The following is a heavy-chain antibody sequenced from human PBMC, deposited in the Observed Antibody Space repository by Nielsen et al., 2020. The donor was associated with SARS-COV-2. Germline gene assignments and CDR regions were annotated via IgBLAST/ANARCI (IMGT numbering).Heavy chain of an antibody. CDR3: ARHDGALSITMIYGPHAFDI. D-gene: IGHD3-22*01. CDR2: ISQSGST. V-gene: IGHV4-34*01. CDR1: GGSFSDYY. Sequence: SETLSLTCAVYGGSFSDYYWSWIRQSPGKGLEWIGEISQSGSTYYNPSLKSRVTISVDTSKNQFSLKLSSVTAADTAVYYCARHDGALSITMIYGPHAFDIWGQGTMVTVSS. J-gene: IGHJ3*02.